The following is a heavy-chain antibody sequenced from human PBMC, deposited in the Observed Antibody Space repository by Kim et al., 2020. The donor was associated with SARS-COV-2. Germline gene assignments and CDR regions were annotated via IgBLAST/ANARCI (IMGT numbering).Heavy chain of an antibody. J-gene: IGHJ6*03. CDR2: ISYDGSNK. V-gene: IGHV3-30*18. CDR3: AKDGSDFWSGYYTAYYYYYMDV. CDR1: GFTFSSYG. D-gene: IGHD3-3*01. Sequence: GGSLRLSCAASGFTFSSYGMHWVRQAPGKGLEWVAVISYDGSNKYYADSVKGRFTISRDNSKNTLYLQMNSLRAEDMAVYYCAKDGSDFWSGYYTAYYYYYMDVWGKGTTVTVSS.